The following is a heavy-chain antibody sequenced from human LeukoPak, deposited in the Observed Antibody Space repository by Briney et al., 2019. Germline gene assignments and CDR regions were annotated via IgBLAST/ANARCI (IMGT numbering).Heavy chain of an antibody. CDR3: ARGGVSQDYFDY. CDR2: ISSSSSYI. V-gene: IGHV3-21*01. J-gene: IGHJ4*02. D-gene: IGHD6-13*01. Sequence: GGSLRLPCAASGFTFSSYSMNWVRQAPGKGLEWVSSISSSSSYIYYADSVKGRFTISRDNAKNSLYLQMNSLRAEDTAVYYCARGGVSQDYFDYWGQGTLVTVSS. CDR1: GFTFSSYS.